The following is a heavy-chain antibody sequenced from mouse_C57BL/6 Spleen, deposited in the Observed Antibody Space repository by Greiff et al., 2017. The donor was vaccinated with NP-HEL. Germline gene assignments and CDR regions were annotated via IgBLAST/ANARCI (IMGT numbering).Heavy chain of an antibody. CDR2: IYPGDGDT. J-gene: IGHJ1*03. Sequence: VQLQQSGPELVKPGASVKISCKASGYAFSSSWMNWVKQRPGKGLEWIGRIYPGDGDTNYNGKFKGKATLTADKSSSTAYMQLSSLTSEDSAVYYCAGSSYWGWYFDVWGTGTTVTVSS. V-gene: IGHV1-82*01. D-gene: IGHD1-1*01. CDR3: AGSSYWGWYFDV. CDR1: GYAFSSSW.